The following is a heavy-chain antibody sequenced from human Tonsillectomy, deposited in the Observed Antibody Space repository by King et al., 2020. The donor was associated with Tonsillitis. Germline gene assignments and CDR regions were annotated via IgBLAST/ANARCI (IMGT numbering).Heavy chain of an antibody. CDR2: ISSSSNYI. Sequence: VQLVESGGGLVKPGGSLRLSCAASGFTFSSYSLNWVRQAPGKGLEWVSSISSSSNYIYYADSVRGRFTISRDNAKNSLYLQMNRLRAEDTAVYYCARAHYDILSGYSTPFDYWGQGTLVTVSS. V-gene: IGHV3-21*01. D-gene: IGHD3-9*01. J-gene: IGHJ4*02. CDR3: ARAHYDILSGYSTPFDY. CDR1: GFTFSSYS.